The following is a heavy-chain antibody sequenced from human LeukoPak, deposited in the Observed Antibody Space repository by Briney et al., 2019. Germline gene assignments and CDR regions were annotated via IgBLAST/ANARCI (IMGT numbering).Heavy chain of an antibody. Sequence: SETLSLTCAVYGGSLNGHYWSWIRQPPGKGLEWIGEGSESGGTKFNPSLKSRVTISADTSKNQFSLKVKSVTAADTAVYYCARRPRNSGSHDGPSGLDYWGQGTLVTGSS. CDR2: GSESGGT. CDR3: ARRPRNSGSHDGPSGLDY. CDR1: GGSLNGHY. D-gene: IGHD1-26*01. V-gene: IGHV4-34*01. J-gene: IGHJ4*02.